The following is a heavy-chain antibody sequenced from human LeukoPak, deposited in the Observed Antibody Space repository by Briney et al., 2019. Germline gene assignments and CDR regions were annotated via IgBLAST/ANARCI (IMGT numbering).Heavy chain of an antibody. Sequence: SETLSLTCAVYTGSFSDYYWSWIRQFPGKGLEWIGEINDSGSTSYNPSLKSRVTISVDTSRKQFSLKLNSVTVADTAVYYCTRGHRNWLLSWFDPWGQGTRVTVSS. D-gene: IGHD3-22*01. J-gene: IGHJ5*02. V-gene: IGHV4-34*01. CDR2: INDSGST. CDR1: TGSFSDYY. CDR3: TRGHRNWLLSWFDP.